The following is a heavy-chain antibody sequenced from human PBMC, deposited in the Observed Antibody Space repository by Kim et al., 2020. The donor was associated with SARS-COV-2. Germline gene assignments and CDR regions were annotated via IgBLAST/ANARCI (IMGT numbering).Heavy chain of an antibody. J-gene: IGHJ4*02. CDR1: GVSVSSPTVY. D-gene: IGHD3-3*01. Sequence: SETLSLTCTVSGVSVSSPTVYWAWVRQPPGKGLEWIGSISYTTSTYYNPSLRNRVAISLDTSKNHFSLTLRSVTAADTAVYYCASGWRGDYGGDHWGQGT. CDR3: ASGWRGDYGGDH. V-gene: IGHV4-39*02. CDR2: ISYTTST.